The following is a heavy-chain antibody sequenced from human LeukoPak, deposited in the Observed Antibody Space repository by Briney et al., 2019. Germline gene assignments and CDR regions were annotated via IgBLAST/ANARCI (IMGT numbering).Heavy chain of an antibody. V-gene: IGHV3-7*01. CDR1: GFTFSSYW. CDR3: TRDLISAAVAGFLYYFDY. D-gene: IGHD6-13*01. Sequence: PGGSLRLSCAASGFTFSSYWMSWVRQAPGKGLEWVANIKQDGSEKYYVDSVKGRFTISRDNPKKSLYLQMNSLRVEDTAVYYCTRDLISAAVAGFLYYFDYWGQGTLVTVSS. CDR2: IKQDGSEK. J-gene: IGHJ4*02.